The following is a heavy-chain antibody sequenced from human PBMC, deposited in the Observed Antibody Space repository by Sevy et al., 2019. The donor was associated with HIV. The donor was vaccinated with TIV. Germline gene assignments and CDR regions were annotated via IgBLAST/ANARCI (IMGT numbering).Heavy chain of an antibody. J-gene: IGHJ3*02. D-gene: IGHD3-22*01. CDR2: ISSSSSYI. CDR3: ARDAALSNYYDSSGYPNAFDI. V-gene: IGHV3-21*01. CDR1: GFTFSSYS. Sequence: GGSLRLSCAASGFTFSSYSMNWVRQAPGKGLEWVSSISSSSSYIYYEDSGKGRFTISRDNAKNSLYLQMTSLRAEDTAVYYCARDAALSNYYDSSGYPNAFDIWGQGTMVTVSS.